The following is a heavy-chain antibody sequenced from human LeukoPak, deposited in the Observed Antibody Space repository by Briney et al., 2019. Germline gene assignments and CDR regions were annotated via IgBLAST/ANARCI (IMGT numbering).Heavy chain of an antibody. CDR3: AKPAKRWLQVWDLYYFDY. D-gene: IGHD5-24*01. CDR2: ISYDGSNK. CDR1: GFTFSSYG. V-gene: IGHV3-30*18. Sequence: GGSLRLSCAASGFTFSSYGMHWVRQAPGKGLEWVADISYDGSNKYYADSVKGRFTIYRDNSKNTLYLQMNSLRAEDTAVYYCAKPAKRWLQVWDLYYFDYWGQGTLVTVSS. J-gene: IGHJ4*02.